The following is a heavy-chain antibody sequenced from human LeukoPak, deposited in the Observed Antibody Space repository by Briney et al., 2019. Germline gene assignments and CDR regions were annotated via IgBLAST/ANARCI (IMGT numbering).Heavy chain of an antibody. J-gene: IGHJ4*02. CDR2: INRDGSST. Sequence: GGSLRLSCAASGFTFSNYWMHWVRQAPGKGLVWVSHINRDGSSTSYADSVKGRFTISRDNAKNTLYLQMNSLRAEDTAVYYCARGGGYSYGSFDYWGQGTLVTVSS. V-gene: IGHV3-74*01. CDR3: ARGGGYSYGSFDY. D-gene: IGHD5-18*01. CDR1: GFTFSNYW.